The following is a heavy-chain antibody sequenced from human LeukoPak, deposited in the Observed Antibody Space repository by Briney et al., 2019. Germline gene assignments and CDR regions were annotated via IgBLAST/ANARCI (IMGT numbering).Heavy chain of an antibody. J-gene: IGHJ3*02. CDR1: GYTFTGYY. V-gene: IGHV1-2*02. Sequence: GASVKVSCKASGYTFTGYYMHWVRQAPGQGLEWMGWINPNSGGTNYAQKFQGRVTMTRDTSISTTYMELSRLRSDDTAVYYCARPRERLRYFDWSDAFDIWGQGTMVTVSS. CDR2: INPNSGGT. CDR3: ARPRERLRYFDWSDAFDI. D-gene: IGHD3-9*01.